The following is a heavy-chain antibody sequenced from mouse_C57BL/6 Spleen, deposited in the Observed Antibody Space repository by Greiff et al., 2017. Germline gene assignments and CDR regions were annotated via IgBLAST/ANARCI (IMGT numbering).Heavy chain of an antibody. D-gene: IGHD3-3*01. J-gene: IGHJ4*01. CDR3: ARDRGTYCAMDY. CDR2: ISYDGSN. V-gene: IGHV3-6*01. Sequence: EVKLVESGPGLVKPSQSLSLTCSVTGYSITSGYYWNWIRQFPGNKLEWMGYISYDGSNNYNPSLKNRISITRDTSKNQFFLKLNSVTTEDTATYYCARDRGTYCAMDYWGQGTSVTVSS. CDR1: GYSITSGYY.